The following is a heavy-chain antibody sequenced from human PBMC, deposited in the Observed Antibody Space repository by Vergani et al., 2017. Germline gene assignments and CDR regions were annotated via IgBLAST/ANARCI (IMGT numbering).Heavy chain of an antibody. J-gene: IGHJ5*02. Sequence: QVQLQQWGAGLLKPSETLSLTSPVYGVSFSGYYWTWIRQPQGKGVEWIGEINHSGSTNYNPSLKSRVTISVDTSKNQFSLKLSSVTAADTAVYYCARRKRFLEWSHLPPNLNFDPWGQGTLVTVSS. D-gene: IGHD3-3*01. CDR3: ARRKRFLEWSHLPPNLNFDP. V-gene: IGHV4-34*01. CDR2: INHSGST. CDR1: GVSFSGYY.